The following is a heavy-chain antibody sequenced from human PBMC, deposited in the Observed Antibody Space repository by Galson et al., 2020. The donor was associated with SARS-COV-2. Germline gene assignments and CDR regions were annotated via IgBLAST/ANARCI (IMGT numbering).Heavy chain of an antibody. Sequence: ASVKVSCKASGYTFTTYDINWVRQATGQGLEWMGWMNPNSGNTGYAQKFQGRVTMTRNTSISSAYMELSSLRSDDTAVYYCARVSASYCSGGSCYYRYWGQGTLLTVSS. V-gene: IGHV1-8*01. J-gene: IGHJ4*02. D-gene: IGHD2-15*01. CDR2: MNPNSGNT. CDR3: ARVSASYCSGGSCYYRY. CDR1: GYTFTTYD.